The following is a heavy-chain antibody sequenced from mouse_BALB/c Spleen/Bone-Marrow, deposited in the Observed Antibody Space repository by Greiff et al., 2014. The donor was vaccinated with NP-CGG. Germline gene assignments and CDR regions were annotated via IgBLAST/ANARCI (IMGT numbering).Heavy chain of an antibody. V-gene: IGHV1-9*01. CDR1: GYTFSSYW. J-gene: IGHJ3*01. CDR2: ILPGSGNT. Sequence: VQLQESGPELVKPGASVKISCKASGYTFSSYWIEWVKQRPGHGLEWIGEILPGSGNTHYNEKFKGKATLTADTSSNTAYMQLSSLTSEDSAVYYCTRQGFACWGQGTLVTVSA. CDR3: TRQGFAC.